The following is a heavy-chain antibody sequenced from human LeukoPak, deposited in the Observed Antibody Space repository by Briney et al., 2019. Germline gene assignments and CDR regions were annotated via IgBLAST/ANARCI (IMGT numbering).Heavy chain of an antibody. D-gene: IGHD5-18*01. CDR3: ARDQYVGYSYGVDY. CDR2: IYYSGST. CDR1: GGSISSGGYY. J-gene: IGHJ4*02. Sequence: PSETLSLTCTVSGGSISSGGYYWSWIRQHPGKGLEWIGYIYYSGSTYYNPSLKSRVTISVDTSKNQFSLKLSSVTAADTAVYYCARDQYVGYSYGVDYWGQGTLVTVSS. V-gene: IGHV4-31*03.